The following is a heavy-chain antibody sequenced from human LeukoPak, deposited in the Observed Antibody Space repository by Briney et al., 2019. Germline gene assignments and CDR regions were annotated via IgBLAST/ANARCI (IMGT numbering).Heavy chain of an antibody. CDR2: ISYDGSIR. CDR3: ATLDSSGYLRDY. V-gene: IGHV3-30-3*01. D-gene: IGHD3-22*01. J-gene: IGHJ4*02. Sequence: GGSLRLSCAASEFSFSNFAMYWVRQAPGKGLEWLAVISYDGSIRYYADSVKGRFTISRDNAKNSLYLQMNSLRAEDTAVYYCATLDSSGYLRDYWGQETLVTVSS. CDR1: EFSFSNFA.